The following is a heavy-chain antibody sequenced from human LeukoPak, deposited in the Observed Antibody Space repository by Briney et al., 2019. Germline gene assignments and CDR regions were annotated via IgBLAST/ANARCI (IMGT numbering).Heavy chain of an antibody. V-gene: IGHV4-59*01. CDR2: MYDSGSA. D-gene: IGHD1-26*01. CDR3: ARHGGSYSFDF. J-gene: IGHJ4*02. CDR1: GGSIGTYY. Sequence: PSETLSLTCTVSGGSIGTYYWSWIWQPPGKGLEFIGYMYDSGSANYNPSLKSRVTISVDASKNQFSLRLTSVTAADTAVYYCARHGGSYSFDFWGQGVLVTVSS.